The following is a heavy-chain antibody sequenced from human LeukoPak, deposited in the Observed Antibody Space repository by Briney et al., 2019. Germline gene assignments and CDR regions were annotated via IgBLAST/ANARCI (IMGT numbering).Heavy chain of an antibody. CDR2: MNPNSGNT. Sequence: ASVKVSCTASGYTFTSYYINWVRQATGQGLEWMGWMNPNSGNTGYAQKFQGRVTITRNTSISTAYMELSSLRSEDTAVYYCAKGSSWLLRNYYMDVWGKGTTVTVSS. V-gene: IGHV1-8*03. J-gene: IGHJ6*03. CDR3: AKGSSWLLRNYYMDV. D-gene: IGHD6-13*01. CDR1: GYTFTSYY.